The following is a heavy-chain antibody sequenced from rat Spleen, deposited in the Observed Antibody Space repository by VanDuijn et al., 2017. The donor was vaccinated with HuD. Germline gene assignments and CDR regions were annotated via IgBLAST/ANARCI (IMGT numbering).Heavy chain of an antibody. Sequence: EVQLVESGVGLVQPGRSLTLSCAASGFTFRDYNMAWVRHAPKKGLEWVATIIYDDSMTYYRDSVKGRFTVSRDNAKSSLSLQMDSLRSEDTATYYCARQATTVPSYFDYWGQGVMVTVSS. V-gene: IGHV5S10*01. CDR3: ARQATTVPSYFDY. CDR1: GFTFRDYN. J-gene: IGHJ2*01. D-gene: IGHD1-1*01. CDR2: IIYDDSMT.